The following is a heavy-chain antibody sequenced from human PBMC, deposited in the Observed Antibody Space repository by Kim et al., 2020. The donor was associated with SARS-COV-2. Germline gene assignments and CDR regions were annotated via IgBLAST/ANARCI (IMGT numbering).Heavy chain of an antibody. D-gene: IGHD4-17*01. V-gene: IGHV3-33*06. CDR1: GFTFSSYG. Sequence: GGSLRLSCAASGFTFSSYGMHWVRQAPGKGLEWVAVIWYDGSNKYYADSVKGRFTISRDNSKNTLYLQMNSLRAEDTAVYYCAKDLKGDYGYYFDYWGQGTLVTVSS. CDR3: AKDLKGDYGYYFDY. J-gene: IGHJ4*02. CDR2: IWYDGSNK.